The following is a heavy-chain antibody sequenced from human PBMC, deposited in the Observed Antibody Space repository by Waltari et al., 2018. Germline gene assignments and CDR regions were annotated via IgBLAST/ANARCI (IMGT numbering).Heavy chain of an antibody. CDR2: IYYSGST. D-gene: IGHD6-19*01. Sequence: QLQLQESGPGLVKPSETLSLTCPVSGGSISSSSYFWGWIRQPPGKGLEWIGSIYYSGSTYYNPSLKSRVTISVDTSKNQFSLKLSSVTAADTAVYYCARYSSGWHKVDYWGQGTLVTVSS. CDR1: GGSISSSSYF. J-gene: IGHJ4*02. CDR3: ARYSSGWHKVDY. V-gene: IGHV4-39*07.